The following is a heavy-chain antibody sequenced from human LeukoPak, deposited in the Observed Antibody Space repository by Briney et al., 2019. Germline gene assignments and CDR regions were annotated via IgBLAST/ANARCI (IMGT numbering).Heavy chain of an antibody. Sequence: PSETLSLTCTVSGGSISNYYWSWIRQPAGKGLEWIRRKYARGDSNYNPPLQSRVTMSVDTSKNQFSLKLRSVTAADTAVYYCARGRYCSADVCTGGDSFDIWGQGTMVSVSS. CDR1: GGSISNYY. J-gene: IGHJ3*02. CDR3: ARGRYCSADVCTGGDSFDI. CDR2: KYARGDS. D-gene: IGHD2-15*01. V-gene: IGHV4-4*07.